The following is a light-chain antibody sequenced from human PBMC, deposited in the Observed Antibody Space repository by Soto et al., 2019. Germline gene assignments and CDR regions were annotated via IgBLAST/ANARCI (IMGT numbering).Light chain of an antibody. Sequence: SYELTQPSSVSVSPGQTAMITCSGDVLANKYARWFQRKPGQAPVLLINKDTERPSGIPERFSDSSSGTTVTLTISGAHVEDEADYYCYSAADNDHVFGGGTKVTVL. CDR1: VLANKY. V-gene: IGLV3-27*01. CDR2: KDT. J-gene: IGLJ3*02. CDR3: YSAADNDHV.